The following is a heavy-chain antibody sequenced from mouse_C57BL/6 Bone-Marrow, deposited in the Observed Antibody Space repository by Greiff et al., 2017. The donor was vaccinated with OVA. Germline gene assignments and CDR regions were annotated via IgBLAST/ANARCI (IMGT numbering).Heavy chain of an antibody. Sequence: VKLLESGPGLVAPSQSLSITCTVSGFSLTSYAISWVRQPPGKGLEWLGVIWTGGGTNYNSALKSRLSISKDNSKSQVFLKMNSLQTDDTARYYCARYYYGSSPWYFDVWGTGTTVTVSS. J-gene: IGHJ1*03. CDR3: ARYYYGSSPWYFDV. CDR2: IWTGGGT. D-gene: IGHD1-1*01. V-gene: IGHV2-9-1*01. CDR1: GFSLTSYA.